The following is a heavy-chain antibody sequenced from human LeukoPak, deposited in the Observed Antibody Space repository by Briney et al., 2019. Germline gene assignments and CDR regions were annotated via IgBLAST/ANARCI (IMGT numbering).Heavy chain of an antibody. CDR3: ARGWAAYYDFGDAFDI. CDR2: ISYDGSNK. D-gene: IGHD3-3*01. V-gene: IGHV3-30*04. CDR1: GFTFSSYA. Sequence: GGSLRLSCAASGFTFSSYAMHWVRQAPGKGLEWVAVISYDGSNKYYADSVKGRFTISRDNSKNTLYLQMNSLKAEDTAVYYCARGWAAYYDFGDAFDIWGQGTMVTVSS. J-gene: IGHJ3*02.